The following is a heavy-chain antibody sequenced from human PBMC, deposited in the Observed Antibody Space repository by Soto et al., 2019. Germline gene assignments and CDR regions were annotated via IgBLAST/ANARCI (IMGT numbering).Heavy chain of an antibody. V-gene: IGHV3-21*01. CDR3: AREEGHSSSWYPFDY. CDR1: GFTFSSYS. CDR2: ISSSSSYI. D-gene: IGHD6-13*01. J-gene: IGHJ4*02. Sequence: PGGSLRLSCAASGFTFSSYSMNWVRQAPGKGLEWVSSISSSSSYIYYADSVKGRFTISRDNAKNSLYLQMNSLRAEDTAVYYCAREEGHSSSWYPFDYWGQGTQVTVSS.